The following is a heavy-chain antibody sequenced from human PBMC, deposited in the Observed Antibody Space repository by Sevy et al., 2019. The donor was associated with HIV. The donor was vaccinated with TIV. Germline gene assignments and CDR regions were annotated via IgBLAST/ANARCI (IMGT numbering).Heavy chain of an antibody. Sequence: GGSLRLSCAASGFTFSSYEMNWVRQAPGKGLQWVSYISSSGTTIYYVDSVKGRFTISRDNAKNSLYLQMNSLRAEDMAVYYCAGNWAAAPGGGGFYYGMDVWGQGTTVTVSS. V-gene: IGHV3-48*03. D-gene: IGHD6-13*01. CDR2: ISSSGTTI. CDR1: GFTFSSYE. CDR3: AGNWAAAPGGGGFYYGMDV. J-gene: IGHJ6*02.